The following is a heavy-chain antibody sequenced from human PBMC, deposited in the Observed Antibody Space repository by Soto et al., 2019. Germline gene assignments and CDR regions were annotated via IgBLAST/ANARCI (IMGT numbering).Heavy chain of an antibody. Sequence: QVQLQESGPGLVKPSGTLSLTCAVSGGSISSSNWWSWVRQPPGKGLEWIGEIYHSGSTNYNPSLKRRVTISVDKSKNQFFLKLSSVTAADTAVYYCARRGAEQRAGFDYWGQGTLVTVSS. CDR2: IYHSGST. CDR3: ARRGAEQRAGFDY. J-gene: IGHJ4*02. D-gene: IGHD1-26*01. CDR1: GGSISSSNW. V-gene: IGHV4-4*02.